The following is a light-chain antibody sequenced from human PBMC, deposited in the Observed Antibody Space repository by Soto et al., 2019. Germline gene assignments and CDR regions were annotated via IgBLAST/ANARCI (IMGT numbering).Light chain of an antibody. CDR3: QQYGSSPPVT. Sequence: EIVLTQSPGTLSLSPGKRATLSCRASQSVSSSYLAWYQQKPGQAPRLLIYCASGRATGIPDRFSGSGSGTDFTLTISRLEPEDFAVYYCQQYGSSPPVTFGQGTRLEIK. V-gene: IGKV3-20*01. CDR2: CAS. CDR1: QSVSSSY. J-gene: IGKJ5*01.